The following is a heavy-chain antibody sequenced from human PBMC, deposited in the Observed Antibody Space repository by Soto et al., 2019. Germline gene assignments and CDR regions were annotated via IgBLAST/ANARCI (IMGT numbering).Heavy chain of an antibody. D-gene: IGHD6-13*01. CDR1: GGTFSSYA. V-gene: IGHV1-69*13. CDR2: IIPIFGTA. CDR3: ARGTDSSSWEREAFDI. Sequence: SVKVSCKASGGTFSSYAISWVRQAPGQGLEWMGGIIPIFGTANHAQKFQGRVTITADESTSTAYMELSSLRSEDTAVYYCARGTDSSSWEREAFDIWGQGTMVTVSS. J-gene: IGHJ3*02.